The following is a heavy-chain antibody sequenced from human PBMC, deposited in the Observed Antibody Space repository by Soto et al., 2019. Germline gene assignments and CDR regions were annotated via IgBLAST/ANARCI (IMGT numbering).Heavy chain of an antibody. J-gene: IGHJ6*02. CDR1: GGTFSSYA. CDR2: IIPIFGTA. CDR3: ARSLVPAAIVPYYYGMDV. D-gene: IGHD2-2*01. Sequence: GASVKVSCKASGGTFSSYAISWVRQAPGQGLEWMGGIIPIFGTANYAQKFQGRVTITADESTSTAYMELSSLRSEDTAVYYCARSLVPAAIVPYYYGMDVWGQGTTVTVS. V-gene: IGHV1-69*13.